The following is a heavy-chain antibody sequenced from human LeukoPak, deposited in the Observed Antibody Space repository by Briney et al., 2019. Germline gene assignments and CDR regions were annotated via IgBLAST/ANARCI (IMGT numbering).Heavy chain of an antibody. D-gene: IGHD1-26*01. CDR1: GGSISSYY. V-gene: IGHV4-59*01. CDR2: IYYSGST. Sequence: SETLSLTCTVSGGSISSYYWSWIRQPPGKGLEWIGYIYYSGSTNYNPSLKSRVTISVDTSKNQFSLKLSSVTAADTAVYYCARDELGAFQHWGQGTLVTVSS. J-gene: IGHJ1*01. CDR3: ARDELGAFQH.